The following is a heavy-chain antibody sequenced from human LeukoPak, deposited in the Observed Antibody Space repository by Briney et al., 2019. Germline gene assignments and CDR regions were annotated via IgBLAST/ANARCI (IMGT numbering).Heavy chain of an antibody. CDR3: AKLLVGASFDY. Sequence: GGSLRLSCAASGFTFSTYAMSWVRQAPGKGLEWVSAISGSGGTTSYTDSVKGRFTISRGNSKNTLYLQMNSLRAEDTAVYYCAKLLVGASFDYWGQGTLVNVSS. CDR2: ISGSGGTT. J-gene: IGHJ4*02. CDR1: GFTFSTYA. V-gene: IGHV3-23*01. D-gene: IGHD1-26*01.